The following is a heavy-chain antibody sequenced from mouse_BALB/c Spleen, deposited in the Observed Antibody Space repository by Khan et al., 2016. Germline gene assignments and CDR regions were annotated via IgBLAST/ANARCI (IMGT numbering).Heavy chain of an antibody. CDR1: GFNIKDYY. Sequence: VQLQQSGAELVRPGALVKLSCKASGFNIKDYYMHWVKQRPEQGLEWIGWIDPENGNTIYDPKFKGKASITADTSSNTAYLQLSSLTSEDTAVYYCALYYYGSSKYYFDYWGQGTTLTVSS. D-gene: IGHD1-1*01. CDR2: IDPENGNT. J-gene: IGHJ2*01. CDR3: ALYYYGSSKYYFDY. V-gene: IGHV14-1*02.